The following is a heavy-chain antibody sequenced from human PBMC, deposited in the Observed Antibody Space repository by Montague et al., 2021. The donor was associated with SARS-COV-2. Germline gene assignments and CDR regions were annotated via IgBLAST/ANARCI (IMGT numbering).Heavy chain of an antibody. CDR2: IYDGGAV. CDR1: GGSITGYY. D-gene: IGHD4-23*01. V-gene: IGHV4-59*01. CDR3: VRDHPYGGPRGAYDI. J-gene: IGHJ3*02. Sequence: SETLSLTCTVSGGSITGYYWSWLRRSPGKGLEWIAYIYDGGAVNYNPSLGSRVTISTDTSKNQLSLKVNSVTAADTAVYYCVRDHPYGGPRGAYDIWGKGT.